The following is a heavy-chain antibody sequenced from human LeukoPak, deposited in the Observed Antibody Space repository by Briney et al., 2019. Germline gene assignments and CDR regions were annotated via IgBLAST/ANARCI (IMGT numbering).Heavy chain of an antibody. V-gene: IGHV1-69*05. CDR3: ARDAYDSSGYFTT. CDR1: GGTFSSYA. CDR2: IIPIFGTA. D-gene: IGHD3-22*01. Sequence: ASVKVSCKASGGTFSSYAISWVRQAPGQGLEWMGRIIPIFGTANYAQKFQGRVTITTDESTSTAYMELSSLRSEDTAVYYCARDAYDSSGYFTTWGQGTWSPSPQ. J-gene: IGHJ5*02.